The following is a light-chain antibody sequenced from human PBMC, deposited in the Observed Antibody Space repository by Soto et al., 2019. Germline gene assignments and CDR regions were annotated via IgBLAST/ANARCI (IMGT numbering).Light chain of an antibody. J-gene: IGKJ1*01. V-gene: IGKV1-39*01. CDR2: ATF. Sequence: DIQMTQSPSSLSASVGDRVTITCRASQTIKRFLNWYKQKPGEPPRLLIYATFTLQTGVPSRFSGSESGTDFTLTISSLEPEDFATYYCQRSFALPRTFGQGPKVEIK. CDR3: QRSFALPRT. CDR1: QTIKRF.